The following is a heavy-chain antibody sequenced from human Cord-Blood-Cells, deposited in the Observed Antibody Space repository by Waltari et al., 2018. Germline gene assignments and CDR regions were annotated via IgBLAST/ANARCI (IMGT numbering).Heavy chain of an antibody. J-gene: IGHJ5*02. D-gene: IGHD3-10*01. CDR1: GGSISSSSYY. CDR2: IYYSWRT. V-gene: IGHV4-39*07. CDR3: ARHGSPMVRGVPNWFDP. Sequence: QLQLQESGPGLVKPSETLSLTCTVSGGSISSSSYYWGWIRQPPGKGLEWIGSIYYSWRTSDNPSLKSRVTISVDTAKNQFSLKLSSVTAADTAVYYCARHGSPMVRGVPNWFDPWGQGTLVTVSS.